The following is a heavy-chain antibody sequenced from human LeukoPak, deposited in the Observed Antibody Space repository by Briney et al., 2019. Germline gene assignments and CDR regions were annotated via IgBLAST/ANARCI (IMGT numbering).Heavy chain of an antibody. D-gene: IGHD3-22*01. Sequence: RASVKVSCKASGGTFSSYAISWVRQAPGQGLEWMGGIFPIFGTANYAQKFQGRVTITADESTSTAYMELSSLRSEDTAVYYCARDHSPPPQDYYDSSGRNWFDPWGQGTLVTVSS. CDR2: IFPIFGTA. CDR1: GGTFSSYA. CDR3: ARDHSPPPQDYYDSSGRNWFDP. V-gene: IGHV1-69*13. J-gene: IGHJ5*02.